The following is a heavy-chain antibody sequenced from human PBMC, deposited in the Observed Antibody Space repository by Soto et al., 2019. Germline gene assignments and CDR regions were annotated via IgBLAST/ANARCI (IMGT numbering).Heavy chain of an antibody. CDR3: ARSAVGYCSSTSCYTQFDY. D-gene: IGHD2-2*02. CDR2: ISAYNGNT. Sequence: ASVQVSCKASGYTFTSYGISWVRQAPRQGLEWMGWISAYNGNTNYAQKLQGRVTMTTDTSTSTAYMELRSLRSDDTAVYYCARSAVGYCSSTSCYTQFDYWGQGTLVTISS. CDR1: GYTFTSYG. V-gene: IGHV1-18*01. J-gene: IGHJ4*02.